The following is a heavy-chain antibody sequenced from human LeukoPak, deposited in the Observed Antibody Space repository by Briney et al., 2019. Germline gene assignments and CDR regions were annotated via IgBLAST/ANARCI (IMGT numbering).Heavy chain of an antibody. CDR3: ARVPITMVRGVIILFDY. J-gene: IGHJ4*02. Sequence: PGGSLRLSCAASGFTFSSYSMNWVRQAPGKGLGWVSYISSSSSTIYYADSVKGRFTISRDNAKNSLYLQMNSLRAEDTAVYYCARVPITMVRGVIILFDYWGQGTLVTVSS. CDR1: GFTFSSYS. CDR2: ISSSSSTI. V-gene: IGHV3-48*01. D-gene: IGHD3-10*01.